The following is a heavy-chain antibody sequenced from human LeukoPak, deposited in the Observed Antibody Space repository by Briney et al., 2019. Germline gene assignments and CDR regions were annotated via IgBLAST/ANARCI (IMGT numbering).Heavy chain of an antibody. CDR3: ARHGTISSESYFDY. D-gene: IGHD1-14*01. V-gene: IGHV4-59*08. CDR1: GGSVSSYY. J-gene: IGHJ4*02. Sequence: PSETLSLTCSVSGGSVSSYYWSWIRQSPGKGLEWIGYILDSGRTNYNPSLKSRVTVFFDTSKNQVSLRLSSVTAADTAVYYCARHGTISSESYFDYWGQGALVTVSS. CDR2: ILDSGRT.